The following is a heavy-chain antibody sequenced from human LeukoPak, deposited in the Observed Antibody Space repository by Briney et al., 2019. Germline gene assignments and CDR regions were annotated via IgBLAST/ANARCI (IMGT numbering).Heavy chain of an antibody. J-gene: IGHJ4*02. CDR2: INHSGST. V-gene: IGHV4-34*01. CDR3: ARRRLYYYGSGSSSNFDY. D-gene: IGHD3-10*01. Sequence: PSETLSLTCAVYGGSFSGYYWSWIRQPPGKGLGWIGEINHSGSTNYNPSLKSRVTISVDTSKNQFSLKLSSVTAADTAVYYCARRRLYYYGSGSSSNFDYWGQGTLVTVSS. CDR1: GGSFSGYY.